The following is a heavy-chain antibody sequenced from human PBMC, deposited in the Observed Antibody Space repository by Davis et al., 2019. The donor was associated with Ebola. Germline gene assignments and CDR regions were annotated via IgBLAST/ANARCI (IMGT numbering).Heavy chain of an antibody. J-gene: IGHJ2*01. V-gene: IGHV3-21*01. CDR3: ARGTGDFWSGQDWYFDL. Sequence: GESLKTPCAASRFTFSSYSMNWVRQAPGKGLEWVSSITSSSSYIYYADSVEGRFTISRDSAKNSLYLQMNSLRAEDTAVYYCARGTGDFWSGQDWYFDLWGRGTLVTVSS. CDR1: RFTFSSYS. CDR2: ITSSSSYI. D-gene: IGHD3-3*01.